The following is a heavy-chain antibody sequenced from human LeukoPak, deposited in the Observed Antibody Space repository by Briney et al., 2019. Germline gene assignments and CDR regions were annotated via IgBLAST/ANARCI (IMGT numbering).Heavy chain of an antibody. V-gene: IGHV4-59*01. Sequence: SETLSLTCTVSGGSISSYYWSWIRQPPGKGLEWIGYIYYSGSTNYNPSLKSRVTISVDTSKNQFSLKLSSVTATDTAVYYCARSYYDFWSGLDPGHAFDIWGQGTMVTVSS. J-gene: IGHJ3*02. CDR3: ARSYYDFWSGLDPGHAFDI. D-gene: IGHD3-3*01. CDR2: IYYSGST. CDR1: GGSISSYY.